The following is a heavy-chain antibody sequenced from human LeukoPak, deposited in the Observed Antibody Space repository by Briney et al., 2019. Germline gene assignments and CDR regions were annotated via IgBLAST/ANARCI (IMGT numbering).Heavy chain of an antibody. D-gene: IGHD3-22*01. V-gene: IGHV3-30*18. J-gene: IGHJ4*02. Sequence: GRSLRLSCAASGFTLSTFGNHWVRQAPGKGLEWVASISSDGNNKYYVGSVEGRFTISRDNSRNTLYLQMNSLRTEDTAVYYCAKAGAYDSSGYYYYLDYWGQGTLVTVPS. CDR3: AKAGAYDSSGYYYYLDY. CDR2: ISSDGNNK. CDR1: GFTLSTFG.